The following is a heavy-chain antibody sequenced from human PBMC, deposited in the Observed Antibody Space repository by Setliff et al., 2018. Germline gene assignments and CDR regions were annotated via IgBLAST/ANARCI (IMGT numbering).Heavy chain of an antibody. CDR2: INYSGST. CDR1: GGAVSGDY. Sequence: SETLSLTCSVSGGAVSGDYWTWIRQPPGKGLEYIGYINYSGSTNYNPFLKSRVTISGDTSKNQVSLRLSSVTAADTAVYYCAGLFRDGWNYFDSWGQGTLVTVSS. V-gene: IGHV4-59*02. CDR3: AGLFRDGWNYFDS. D-gene: IGHD2-21*01. J-gene: IGHJ4*02.